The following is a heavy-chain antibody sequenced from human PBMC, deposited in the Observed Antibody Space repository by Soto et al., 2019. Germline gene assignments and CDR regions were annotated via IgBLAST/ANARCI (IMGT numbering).Heavy chain of an antibody. CDR2: ISYDGSNK. J-gene: IGHJ6*02. CDR1: GFTFSSYG. D-gene: IGHD6-19*01. V-gene: IGHV3-30*03. Sequence: QVQLVESGGGVVQPGRSLRLSCAASGFTFSSYGRHWVRQAPGKGLEWVAVISYDGSNKYYADSVKGRFTISRDNSKNTLYLQMNSLRAEDTAVYYCATTGIAVAGTMMDVWGQGTTVTVSS. CDR3: ATTGIAVAGTMMDV.